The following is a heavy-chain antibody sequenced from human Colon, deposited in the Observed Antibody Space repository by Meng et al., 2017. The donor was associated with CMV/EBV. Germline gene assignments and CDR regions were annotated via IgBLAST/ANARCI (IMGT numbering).Heavy chain of an antibody. CDR1: GFTFSSYA. J-gene: IGHJ6*02. Sequence: GESLKISCAGSGFTFSSYALSWVRQAPGKVLEWVSGISGSGSSTYYANSVKGRVTISRDNSKNTLYLQINSLRAEDTAKYYCTKGQDDFWNGSPLDVWGQGTTVTVSS. CDR2: ISGSGSST. CDR3: TKGQDDFWNGSPLDV. D-gene: IGHD3-3*01. V-gene: IGHV3-23*01.